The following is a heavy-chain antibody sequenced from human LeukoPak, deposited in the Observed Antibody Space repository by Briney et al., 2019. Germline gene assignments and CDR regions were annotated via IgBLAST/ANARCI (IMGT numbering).Heavy chain of an antibody. CDR2: ISASGYTI. Sequence: GGSLRLSCAAGGFMFTNYVMYWVRQAPGQGLEWVSVISASGYTIDYADSVKGRFTISRDNSKNTLYLQMTSLRAEDTAVYYCAKGGEGNYYSDSWGQGTLVSVSS. CDR3: AKGGEGNYYSDS. CDR1: GFMFTNYV. J-gene: IGHJ4*02. V-gene: IGHV3-23*01. D-gene: IGHD3-16*01.